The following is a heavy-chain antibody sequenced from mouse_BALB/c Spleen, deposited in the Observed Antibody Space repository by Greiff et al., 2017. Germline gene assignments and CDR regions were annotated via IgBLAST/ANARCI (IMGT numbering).Heavy chain of an antibody. CDR3: ARDAYYEDAMDY. CDR1: GFTFSSYG. D-gene: IGHD2-10*01. Sequence: EVKVVESGGGLVQPGGSLKLSCAASGFTFSSYGMSWVRQTPDKRLELVATINSNGGSTYYPDSVKGRFTISRDNAKNTLYLQMSSLKSEDTAMYYCARDAYYEDAMDYWGQGTSVTVSS. V-gene: IGHV5-6-3*01. CDR2: INSNGGST. J-gene: IGHJ4*01.